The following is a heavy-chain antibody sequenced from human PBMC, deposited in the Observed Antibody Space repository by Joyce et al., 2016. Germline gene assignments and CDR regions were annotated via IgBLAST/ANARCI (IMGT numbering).Heavy chain of an antibody. CDR2: VYLNGIT. Sequence: QVQLQESGPGLVKPSETLSLTCGVSGLSFDLHSFWGWIGQPPGKGLECIGNVYLNGITHYNPSLKSRVTISMDTSKNQFSLNLNSLTAADTAVYFCARRPYNVHTPLGSDWYFDLWGRGTLVTVSS. CDR3: ARRPYNVHTPLGSDWYFDL. V-gene: IGHV4-38-2*01. D-gene: IGHD5-18*01. J-gene: IGHJ2*01. CDR1: GLSFDLHSF.